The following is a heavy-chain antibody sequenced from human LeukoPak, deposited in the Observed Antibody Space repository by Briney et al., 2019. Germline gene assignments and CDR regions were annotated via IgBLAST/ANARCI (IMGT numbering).Heavy chain of an antibody. V-gene: IGHV3-23*01. Sequence: GGSLRLSCAASGFTFNNYAMSWFRQTPGKGLEWVSATSGSGDRTYYAESVKGRFSISRDNSKNTLYLQMHSLRAEDTAVYYCGKRELWHGSGEDAWGQGTTVTVSS. CDR2: TSGSGDRT. J-gene: IGHJ6*02. CDR1: GFTFNNYA. D-gene: IGHD3-10*01. CDR3: GKRELWHGSGEDA.